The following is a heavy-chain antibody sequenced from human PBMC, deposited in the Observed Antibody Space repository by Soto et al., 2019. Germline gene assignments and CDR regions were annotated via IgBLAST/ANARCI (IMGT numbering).Heavy chain of an antibody. CDR2: IYHSGST. CDR3: AREPGSGSGWYLIDY. J-gene: IGHJ4*02. Sequence: GGSISSSNWWSWVRQPPGKGLEWIGEIYHSGSTNYNPSLKSRVTISVDKSKNQFSLKLSSVTAADTAVYYCAREPGSGSGWYLIDYWGQGTLVTVSS. D-gene: IGHD6-19*01. V-gene: IGHV4-4*02. CDR1: GGSISSSNW.